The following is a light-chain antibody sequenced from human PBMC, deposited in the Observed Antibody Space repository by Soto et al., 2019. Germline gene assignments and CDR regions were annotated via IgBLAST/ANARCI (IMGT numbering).Light chain of an antibody. CDR1: QSVSSF. V-gene: IGKV3-11*01. Sequence: EIVLTQSPATLSLSPGERATLSCRASQSVSSFLAWYQQKPGQAPRLLIFDASNRATGIPARFSGSGSGTDFTLTVRDHQPEVFAFYYCQQTCIPPPFTVGGGTKVK. J-gene: IGKJ4*01. CDR2: DAS. CDR3: QQTCIPPPFT.